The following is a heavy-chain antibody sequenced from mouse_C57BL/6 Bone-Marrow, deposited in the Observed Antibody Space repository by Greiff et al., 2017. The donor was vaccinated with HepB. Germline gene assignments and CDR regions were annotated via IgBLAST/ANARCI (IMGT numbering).Heavy chain of an antibody. CDR2: ISSGSSTI. CDR1: GFTFSDYG. V-gene: IGHV5-17*01. D-gene: IGHD2-3*01. Sequence: EVQLQQSGGGLVKPGGSLKLSCAASGFTFSDYGMHWVRQAPEKGLEWVAYISSGSSTIYYADTVKGRFTISRDNAKNTLFLQMTSLRSEDTAMYYCARPNGYSFAYWGQGTLVTVSA. CDR3: ARPNGYSFAY. J-gene: IGHJ3*01.